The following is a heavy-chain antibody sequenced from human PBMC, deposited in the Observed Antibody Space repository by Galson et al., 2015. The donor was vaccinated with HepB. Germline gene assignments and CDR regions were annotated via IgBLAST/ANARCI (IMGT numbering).Heavy chain of an antibody. CDR2: ISSSSSYI. CDR1: GFTFSSYS. D-gene: IGHD3-9*01. Sequence: SLRLSCAASGFTFSSYSMNWVRQAPGKGLEWVSSISSSSSYIYYADSVKGRFTISRDNAKNSLYLQMNSLRAEDTAVYYCARGLAYFDWLPWYAFDIWGQGTMVTVSS. V-gene: IGHV3-21*01. CDR3: ARGLAYFDWLPWYAFDI. J-gene: IGHJ3*02.